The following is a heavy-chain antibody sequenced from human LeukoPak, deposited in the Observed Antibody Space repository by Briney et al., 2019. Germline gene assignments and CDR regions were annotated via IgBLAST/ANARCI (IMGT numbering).Heavy chain of an antibody. CDR3: ARVEDYYGSGSYYYYGMDV. J-gene: IGHJ6*02. D-gene: IGHD3-10*01. Sequence: PGGSLRLSCAASGFTFSSYWMSWVRQAPGKGLEWVANIKQDGSEKYYVDSVKGRFTISRDNAKNSLYLQMNSLRAEDTALYHCARVEDYYGSGSYYYYGMDVWGQGTTVTVSS. CDR1: GFTFSSYW. V-gene: IGHV3-7*03. CDR2: IKQDGSEK.